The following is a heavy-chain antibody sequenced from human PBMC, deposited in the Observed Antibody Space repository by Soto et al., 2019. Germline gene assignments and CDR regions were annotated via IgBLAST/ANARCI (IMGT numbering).Heavy chain of an antibody. CDR3: ARGSVESAAEPTGMDV. V-gene: IGHV1-2*02. CDR1: GYTFTAYY. Sequence: ASVKVSCKASGYTFTAYYIHWVRQAPGQEFEWMGWIRPNGGSTDFAREFQGRFTMTWDTSISTPYMDLSSLRSDDTAVYYCARGSVESAAEPTGMDVWGQGTTVTVSS. J-gene: IGHJ6*02. D-gene: IGHD2-2*01. CDR2: IRPNGGST.